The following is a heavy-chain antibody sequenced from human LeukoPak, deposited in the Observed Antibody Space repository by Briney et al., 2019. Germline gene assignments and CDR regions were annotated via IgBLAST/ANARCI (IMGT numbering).Heavy chain of an antibody. CDR3: ARDLYFGSGSPLDF. CDR2: INPSGGST. CDR1: GYTFTSYY. Sequence: GASVKISCKASGYTFTSYYLHRVRQAPGQGLEWMGTINPSGGSTNYAQKYQGRVTMTRDTPTNTVYMDLSSLGSQDTAVYYCARDLYFGSGSPLDFWGQGTLVTVSS. V-gene: IGHV1-46*01. J-gene: IGHJ4*02. D-gene: IGHD3-10*01.